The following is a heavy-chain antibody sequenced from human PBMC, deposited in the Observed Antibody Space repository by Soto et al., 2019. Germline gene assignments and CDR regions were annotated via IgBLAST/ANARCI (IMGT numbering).Heavy chain of an antibody. V-gene: IGHV1-18*01. CDR3: GRERQWEPVPY. Sequence: ASVKVSCTASGYSFSNYGITWVRQAPGQGLEWMGWISGYNSNTNYAQKFEGRVRMTKDTTRSTAYLEVRSLRFDDTAVYYCGRERQWEPVPYWGQGTPVTVSS. J-gene: IGHJ4*02. CDR1: GYSFSNYG. D-gene: IGHD1-26*01. CDR2: ISGYNSNT.